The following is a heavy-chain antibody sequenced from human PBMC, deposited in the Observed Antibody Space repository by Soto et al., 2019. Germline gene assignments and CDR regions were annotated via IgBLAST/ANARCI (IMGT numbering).Heavy chain of an antibody. V-gene: IGHV4-34*01. CDR2: INHSGST. Sequence: PSETLSLTCAVYGGSFSGYYWSWIRQPPGKGLEWIGEINHSGSTNYNPSLKSRVTISVDTSKNQFSLKLSSVTAADTAVYYCARGRWSSGGSRYSTYFDYWGQGTLVTVSS. D-gene: IGHD2-15*01. CDR3: ARGRWSSGGSRYSTYFDY. CDR1: GGSFSGYY. J-gene: IGHJ4*02.